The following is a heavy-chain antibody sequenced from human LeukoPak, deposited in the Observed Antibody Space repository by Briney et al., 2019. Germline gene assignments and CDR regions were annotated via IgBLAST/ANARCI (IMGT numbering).Heavy chain of an antibody. CDR2: ISADNGFT. Sequence: GASVKVSCKASGYTFTSYGINWVRQAPGQGLEWMGWISADNGFTASARNLQGRVTMTTDTSTNTAYMELRSLRSDDTAVYYCANLAGVVAGLDPWGQGTLVTVSS. J-gene: IGHJ5*02. V-gene: IGHV1-18*01. CDR3: ANLAGVVAGLDP. CDR1: GYTFTSYG. D-gene: IGHD6-19*01.